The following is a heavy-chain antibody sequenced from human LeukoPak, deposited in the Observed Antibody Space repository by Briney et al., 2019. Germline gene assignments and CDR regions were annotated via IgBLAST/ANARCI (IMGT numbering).Heavy chain of an antibody. Sequence: PGRSLRLSCAASGFTFSSYAMHWVRQAPGKGLEWVAVISYDGSNKYYADSVKGRFTISRDNSKNTLYLQMNSLRAEDTAVYYCARDRVRLLWFGEPPTTFDYWGQGTLVTVSS. J-gene: IGHJ4*02. CDR3: ARDRVRLLWFGEPPTTFDY. V-gene: IGHV3-30*04. CDR1: GFTFSSYA. D-gene: IGHD3-10*01. CDR2: ISYDGSNK.